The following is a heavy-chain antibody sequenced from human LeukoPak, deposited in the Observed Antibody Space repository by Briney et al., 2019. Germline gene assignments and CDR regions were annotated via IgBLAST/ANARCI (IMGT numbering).Heavy chain of an antibody. CDR2: ISSSGSTI. V-gene: IGHV3-11*01. J-gene: IGHJ4*01. CDR1: GFTFSDYY. CDR3: AGYCSSTSCYTVDY. D-gene: IGHD2-2*02. Sequence: GGSLRLSCAASGFTFSDYYMSWIRQAPGKGLEWVSYISSSGSTIYYADSVKGRFTISRDNAKNSLYLQMNSLRAEDTAVYYCAGYCSSTSCYTVDYWGRGTLVTVSS.